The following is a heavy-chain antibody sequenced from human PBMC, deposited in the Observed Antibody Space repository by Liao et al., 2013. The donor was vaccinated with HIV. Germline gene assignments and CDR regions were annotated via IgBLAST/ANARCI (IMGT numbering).Heavy chain of an antibody. V-gene: IGHV4-61*02. Sequence: QVQLQESGPGLVKPSQTLSLTCTVSGGSIISGSYYWTWIRQPAGKGLEWIGRLFTSGSTNYNPSLKTRVTISLDTSKNQFSLQLNSVTAADTAVYYCTRASSGNFYDSSGYYYESDAFDIWGQGTTVTVSS. J-gene: IGHJ3*02. CDR1: GGSIISGSYY. D-gene: IGHD3-22*01. CDR2: LFTSGST. CDR3: TRASSGNFYDSSGYYYESDAFDI.